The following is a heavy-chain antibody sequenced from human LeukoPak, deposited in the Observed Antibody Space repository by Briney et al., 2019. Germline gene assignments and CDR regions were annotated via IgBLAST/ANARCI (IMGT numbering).Heavy chain of an antibody. CDR1: GFTVSSTY. V-gene: IGHV3-53*01. J-gene: IGHJ6*02. CDR2: FYSDTNT. CDR3: ARDRSYYYYGMDV. Sequence: GGSLRLSCAASGFTVSSTYMSWVRQPPGKGLEWASVFYSDTNTNFADSVKGRFTMSRDTSKNTLYLQMNSLRAEDTAVYYCARDRSYYYYGMDVWGQGTTVTVSS.